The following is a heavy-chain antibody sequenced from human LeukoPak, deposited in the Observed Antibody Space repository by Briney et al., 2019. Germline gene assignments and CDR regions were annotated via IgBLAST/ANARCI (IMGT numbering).Heavy chain of an antibody. CDR1: GFTFSSYS. V-gene: IGHV3-21*01. J-gene: IGHJ4*02. D-gene: IGHD2-2*01. CDR2: ISSSSSYI. Sequence: GGSLRLSCAASGFTFSSYSMNWVRQAPGKGLEWVSSISSSSSYIYYADSVKGRFTISRDNAKNSLYLQMNSLRAEDTAVYYCARDVSLNIVVVPAAITDWGQGTLVTVSS. CDR3: ARDVSLNIVVVPAAITD.